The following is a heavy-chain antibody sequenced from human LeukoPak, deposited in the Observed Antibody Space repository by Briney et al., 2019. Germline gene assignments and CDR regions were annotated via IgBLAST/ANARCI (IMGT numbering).Heavy chain of an antibody. Sequence: SETLSLTCTVSGGSISSGDYYWSWIRQPPGKGLEWIGYIYYSGSTYYNPSPKSRVTISVDTSKNQFSLKLSSVTAADTAVYYCAREDRYSYGGPEGAFDIWGQGTMVTVSS. CDR1: GGSISSGDYY. J-gene: IGHJ3*02. V-gene: IGHV4-30-4*01. D-gene: IGHD5-18*01. CDR2: IYYSGST. CDR3: AREDRYSYGGPEGAFDI.